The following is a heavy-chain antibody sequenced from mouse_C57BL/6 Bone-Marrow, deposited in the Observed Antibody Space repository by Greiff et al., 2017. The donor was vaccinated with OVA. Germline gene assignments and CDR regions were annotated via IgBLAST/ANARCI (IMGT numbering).Heavy chain of an antibody. V-gene: IGHV1-82*01. CDR3: ARRGWLRRGYYFDY. CDR2: IYPGDGDT. Sequence: VQLQESGPELVKPGASVKISCKASGYAFSSSWMNWVKQRPGKGLEWIGRIYPGDGDTNYNGKFKGKATLTADKSSSTAYMQLSSLTSEDSAVYFCARRGWLRRGYYFDYWGQGTTLTVSS. CDR1: GYAFSSSW. D-gene: IGHD2-2*01. J-gene: IGHJ2*01.